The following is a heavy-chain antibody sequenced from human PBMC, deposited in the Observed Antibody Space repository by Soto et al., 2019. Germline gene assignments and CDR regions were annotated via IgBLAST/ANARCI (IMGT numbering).Heavy chain of an antibody. CDR2: ISSSSSYI. V-gene: IGHV3-21*01. CDR3: ARERWNDGNDAFDI. CDR1: GFTFSSYS. Sequence: GGSLRLSCAASGFTFSSYSMNWVRQAPGKGLEWVSSISSSSSYIYYADSVKGRFTISRDNAKNSLYLQMNSLRAEDTAVYYCARERWNDGNDAFDIWGQGTMVTVSS. J-gene: IGHJ3*02. D-gene: IGHD1-1*01.